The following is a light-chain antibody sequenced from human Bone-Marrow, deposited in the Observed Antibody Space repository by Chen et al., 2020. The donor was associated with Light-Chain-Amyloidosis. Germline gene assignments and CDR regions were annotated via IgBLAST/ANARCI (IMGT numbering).Light chain of an antibody. CDR1: QSVLYSSNNKNY. J-gene: IGKJ4*01. CDR3: QQYYSYPLT. CDR2: WAS. V-gene: IGKV4-1*01. Sequence: DIVLTQSPDSLAVSLGERATINCKSSQSVLYSSNNKNYLVWYQQKSGQPPKVLIYWASTRESGVPDRFSGSGSGTEFTLTIGSLQAEDVAVYYCQQYYSYPLTFGGGTKVEIK.